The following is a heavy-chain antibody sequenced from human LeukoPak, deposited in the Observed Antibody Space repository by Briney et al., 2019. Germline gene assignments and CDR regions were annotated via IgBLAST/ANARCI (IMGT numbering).Heavy chain of an antibody. CDR3: ARDGGVEMATIHTPHFDY. Sequence: KFQGRVTITRDTSASTAYMELSSLRTEDTAVYYCARDGGVEMATIHTPHFDYWGQGTLVTVSS. D-gene: IGHD5-24*01. J-gene: IGHJ4*02. V-gene: IGHV1-3*01.